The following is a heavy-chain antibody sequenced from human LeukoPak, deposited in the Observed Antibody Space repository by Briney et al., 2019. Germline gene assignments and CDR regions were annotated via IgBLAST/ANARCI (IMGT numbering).Heavy chain of an antibody. V-gene: IGHV3-23*01. D-gene: IGHD3-10*01. CDR1: GFTFSSYA. CDR3: AKEKGGSGSYYCIDY. Sequence: PGGSLRLSCAASGFTFSSYAMSWVRQAPGKGLEWVSAISGSGGSTYYADSVKGRFTISRDNSKNTLHLQMNSLRAEDTAVYYCAKEKGGSGSYYCIDYWGQGTLVTVSS. J-gene: IGHJ4*02. CDR2: ISGSGGST.